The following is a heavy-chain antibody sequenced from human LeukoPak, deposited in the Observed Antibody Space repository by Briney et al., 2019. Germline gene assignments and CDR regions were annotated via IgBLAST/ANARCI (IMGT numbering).Heavy chain of an antibody. CDR3: ARDHIAAAGSTFDY. J-gene: IGHJ4*02. CDR2: IKQDGSEK. CDR1: GFTFSSYW. D-gene: IGHD6-13*01. Sequence: PGGSLRLSCAASGFTFSSYWMHWVRQAPGKGLVWVANIKQDGSEKYYVDSVKGRFTISRDNAKNSLYLQMNSLRAEDTAVYYCARDHIAAAGSTFDYWGQGTLVTVSS. V-gene: IGHV3-7*01.